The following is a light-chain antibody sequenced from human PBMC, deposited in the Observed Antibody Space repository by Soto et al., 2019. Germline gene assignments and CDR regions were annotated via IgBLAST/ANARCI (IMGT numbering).Light chain of an antibody. CDR1: QSVSSSSY. J-gene: IGKJ2*01. CDR3: HQYGSSPSYT. Sequence: EIVLTQSPGTLSLSPGERATLSCRASQSVSSSSYLAWYQQKPGQAPRLLIYDASSRATGIPDRFSGSGSVTDFTLTISRLEPEDFAVYYCHQYGSSPSYTFGQGTKLEIK. V-gene: IGKV3-20*01. CDR2: DAS.